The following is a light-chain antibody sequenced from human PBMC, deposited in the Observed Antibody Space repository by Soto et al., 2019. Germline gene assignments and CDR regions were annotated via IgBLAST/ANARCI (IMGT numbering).Light chain of an antibody. CDR3: QQYNSYSGLT. CDR1: QSIRTW. J-gene: IGKJ4*01. CDR2: EAS. V-gene: IGKV1-5*03. Sequence: DIQMTQSPSTLCASVGDKVTITCRASQSIRTWLAWYQQDPGKAPKLLIYEASTLQTGVPSRFSGNGSGTEFILTINSLQPDDFAIYYCQQYNSYSGLTFGGGTKVEIK.